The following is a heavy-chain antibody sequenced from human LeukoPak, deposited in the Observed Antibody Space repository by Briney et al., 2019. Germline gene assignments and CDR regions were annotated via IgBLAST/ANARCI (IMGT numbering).Heavy chain of an antibody. V-gene: IGHV4-59*12. D-gene: IGHD5-12*01. CDR3: ARLPRYGGYDHFDY. Sequence: SETLSLTRTVSRDSIDSYYWSWIRQPPGKGLEWIGYIYYRGTTSYNPFLKSRVTISVDTSKNQFSLKLNSVTAADTAVYYCARLPRYGGYDHFDYWGQGILVIVSS. CDR1: RDSIDSYY. CDR2: IYYRGTT. J-gene: IGHJ4*02.